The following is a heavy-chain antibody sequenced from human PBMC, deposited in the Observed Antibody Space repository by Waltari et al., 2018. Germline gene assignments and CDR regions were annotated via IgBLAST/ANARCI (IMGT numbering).Heavy chain of an antibody. Sequence: EVQLVESGGDLVQPGGSLRLSCAASGFTFSSYWRSWVRPAPGKGPEWVANIKQDGSEKYYVDSVKGRFTISRDNAKNSLYLQMNSLRAEDTAVYYCARDLALLWFGELDPWGQGTLVTVSS. CDR3: ARDLALLWFGELDP. V-gene: IGHV3-7*01. CDR1: GFTFSSYW. D-gene: IGHD3-10*01. CDR2: IKQDGSEK. J-gene: IGHJ5*02.